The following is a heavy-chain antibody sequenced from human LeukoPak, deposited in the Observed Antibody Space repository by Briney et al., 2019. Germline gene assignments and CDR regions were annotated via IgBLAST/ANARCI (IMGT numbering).Heavy chain of an antibody. Sequence: AGGSLRLSCAVSGLTSSNFLMHWVRHAPGKGLVWVSGIDSDGSSTRYADSVKGRFTISRDNAKNTLYLQMNSLRDDDTAVYYCTRDPHGTVGTTREFDYWGQGTLVTVSS. D-gene: IGHD1-26*01. V-gene: IGHV3-74*01. J-gene: IGHJ4*02. CDR3: TRDPHGTVGTTREFDY. CDR2: IDSDGSST. CDR1: GLTSSNFL.